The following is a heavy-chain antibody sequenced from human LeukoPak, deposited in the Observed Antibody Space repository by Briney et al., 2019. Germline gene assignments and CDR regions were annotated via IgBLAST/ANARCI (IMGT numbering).Heavy chain of an antibody. Sequence: GGSLKLSCVALDFSFETYWMSWVRQAPGKGPQWVANINEDGTEKHYVGSVRGRFTISRDNAESSLHLQMNSLRPDDLGVYYCARGETMDVWGKGTMVTVSS. J-gene: IGHJ6*03. CDR3: ARGETMDV. CDR1: DFSFETYW. CDR2: INEDGTEK. V-gene: IGHV3-7*01.